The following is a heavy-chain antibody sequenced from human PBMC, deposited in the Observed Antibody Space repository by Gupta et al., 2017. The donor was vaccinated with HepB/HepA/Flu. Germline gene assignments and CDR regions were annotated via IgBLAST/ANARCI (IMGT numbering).Heavy chain of an antibody. J-gene: IGHJ3*01. V-gene: IGHV4-34*02. CDR1: GGSFSGPY. CDR3: GRGPDWSKTGM. CDR2: FNPNGNI. Sequence: QVQLQQWGAGLLKPSETLSLTCDVYGGSFSGPYWSWIRQTPGKGLESIGEFNPNGNIIYNPYLKSRVTMSVDTSKNKVSLRVASVTAADTAVYYCGRGPDWSKTGMWGQGTMVTVSS. D-gene: IGHD2-21*01.